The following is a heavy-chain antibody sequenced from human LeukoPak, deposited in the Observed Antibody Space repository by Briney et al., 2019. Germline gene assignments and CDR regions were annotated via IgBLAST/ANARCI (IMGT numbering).Heavy chain of an antibody. CDR3: ARHGYYDFWSGQNWFDP. Sequence: GESLKISCKASGYSFSSFWIAWVRQMPGKGLEWMGIIYPGDSVTRYSPAFQGQGTISAYKSLTTAYLQWSSLKASDTAIYYCARHGYYDFWSGQNWFDPWGQGTLVTVSS. V-gene: IGHV5-51*01. D-gene: IGHD3-3*01. J-gene: IGHJ5*02. CDR1: GYSFSSFW. CDR2: IYPGDSVT.